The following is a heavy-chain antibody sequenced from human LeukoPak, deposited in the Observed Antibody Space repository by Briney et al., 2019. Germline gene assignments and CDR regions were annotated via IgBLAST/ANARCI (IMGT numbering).Heavy chain of an antibody. CDR3: ARHWFGELGSFDY. J-gene: IGHJ4*02. D-gene: IGHD3-10*01. CDR1: GGSISSYY. CDR2: IYYSGST. V-gene: IGHV4-59*08. Sequence: SETLSLTCTVSGGSISSYYWSWIRQPPGKGLEWIGYIYYSGSTNCNPSLKSRVTISVDTSKNQFSLKLSSVTAADTAVYYCARHWFGELGSFDYWGQGTLVTVSS.